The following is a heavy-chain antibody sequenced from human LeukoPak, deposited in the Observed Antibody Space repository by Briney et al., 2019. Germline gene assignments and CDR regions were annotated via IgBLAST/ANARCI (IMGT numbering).Heavy chain of an antibody. Sequence: GASVNVSCNASGGTFTSYAISWVRQAPGPGLGWVGGIIPILGTAHYAQKFQGRVTITADESTSTAYMELSSLKSEDTAVYYCARVPVAGTEGYWYFDLWGRGTLVTVSS. V-gene: IGHV1-69*01. CDR3: ARVPVAGTEGYWYFDL. J-gene: IGHJ2*01. D-gene: IGHD6-19*01. CDR1: GGTFTSYA. CDR2: IIPILGTA.